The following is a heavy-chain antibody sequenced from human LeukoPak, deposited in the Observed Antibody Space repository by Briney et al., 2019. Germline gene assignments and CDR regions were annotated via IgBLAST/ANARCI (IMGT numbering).Heavy chain of an antibody. CDR2: INTDGSST. Sequence: GGSLRHSCAASGFTFSSYWMHWVRQTPGKGLVWVSRINTDGSSTSYADSVKGRFTISRDNAKNTLYLQMNSLRAEDTAVYYCQCGIAAAGAVDYWGQGTPVTVSS. J-gene: IGHJ4*02. CDR1: GFTFSSYW. V-gene: IGHV3-74*01. CDR3: QCGIAAAGAVDY. D-gene: IGHD6-13*01.